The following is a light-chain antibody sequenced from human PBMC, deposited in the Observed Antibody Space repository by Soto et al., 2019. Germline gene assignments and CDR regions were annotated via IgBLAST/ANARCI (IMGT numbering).Light chain of an antibody. J-gene: IGKJ1*01. CDR2: GAS. Sequence: EIVMTQSPASLSVPPGERATLSCRASQSVSTNFAWYLQKPGQAPRLLIYGASTRATGISARFSGSGSGTEFTLTISSLRSEDFAVYYCQQFNNWPRTFGQGTKVDIK. CDR1: QSVSTN. V-gene: IGKV3-15*01. CDR3: QQFNNWPRT.